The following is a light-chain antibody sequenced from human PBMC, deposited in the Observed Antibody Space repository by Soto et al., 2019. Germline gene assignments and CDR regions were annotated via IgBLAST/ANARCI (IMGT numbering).Light chain of an antibody. J-gene: IGKJ1*01. CDR2: DAS. CDR3: QQYNKWPQWT. Sequence: DVPMTQSPSTLSAYVGDRVTITCRASQSISSWLAWYQQKPGKAPKLLIYDASSLESGVPSRFSGSGSGTEFTLTISSLQSEDFAVYYCQQYNKWPQWTFGQGSKV. CDR1: QSISSW. V-gene: IGKV1-5*01.